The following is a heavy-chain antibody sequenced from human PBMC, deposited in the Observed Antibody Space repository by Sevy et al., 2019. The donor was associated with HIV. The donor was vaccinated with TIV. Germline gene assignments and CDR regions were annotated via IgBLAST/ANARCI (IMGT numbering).Heavy chain of an antibody. CDR3: ARESNVSPYAFDI. Sequence: GGSLRLSCAASEFIFSDYYMSWFRQAPGKGLEWVSYISNSGSDIHYADSVKGRVTISRDNAKNSLYLQMNSLRAEDTAVYYCARESNVSPYAFDIWGQGTMVTVSS. J-gene: IGHJ3*02. CDR1: EFIFSDYY. CDR2: ISNSGSDI. D-gene: IGHD2-8*01. V-gene: IGHV3-11*01.